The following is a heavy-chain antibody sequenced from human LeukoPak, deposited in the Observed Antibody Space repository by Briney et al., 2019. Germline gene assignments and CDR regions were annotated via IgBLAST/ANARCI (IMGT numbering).Heavy chain of an antibody. Sequence: GRSLRLSCAASGFTFSSYGMHWVRQAPGKGLEWVAVISYDGSNKYYADSVKGRFTISRDNSKNTLYLQMNSLRAEDTAVYYCAKSERGYSYGDHFDYWGQGTLVTVSS. CDR1: GFTFSSYG. D-gene: IGHD5-18*01. J-gene: IGHJ4*02. CDR3: AKSERGYSYGDHFDY. V-gene: IGHV3-30*18. CDR2: ISYDGSNK.